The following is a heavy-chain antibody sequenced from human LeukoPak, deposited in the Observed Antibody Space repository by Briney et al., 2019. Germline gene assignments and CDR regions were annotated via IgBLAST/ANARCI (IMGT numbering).Heavy chain of an antibody. J-gene: IGHJ4*02. CDR2: ISGSSRHK. CDR1: GFTVSTNY. Sequence: GGSLRLSCAASGFTVSTNYMSWVRQAPGKGLEWVSSISGSSRHKYYADSVKGRFTISRDNAKNSLYLQINSLRAEDTAVYYCARTANFAAGYYIDYWGQGTLVTVSS. V-gene: IGHV3-21*01. CDR3: ARTANFAAGYYIDY. D-gene: IGHD6-13*01.